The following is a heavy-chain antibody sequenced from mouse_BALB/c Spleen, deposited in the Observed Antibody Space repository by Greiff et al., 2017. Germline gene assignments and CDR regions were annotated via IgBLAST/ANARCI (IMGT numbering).Heavy chain of an antibody. V-gene: IGHV1-77*01. J-gene: IGHJ3*01. Sequence: QVQLQQSGPELVKPGASVKMSCKASGYTFTDYVISWVKQRTGQGLEWIGEIYPGSGSTYYNEKFKGKATLTADKSSNTAYMQLSSLTSEDSAVYFCARVRYDGTYWGQGTLVTVSA. CDR3: ARVRYDGTY. D-gene: IGHD2-14*01. CDR2: IYPGSGST. CDR1: GYTFTDYV.